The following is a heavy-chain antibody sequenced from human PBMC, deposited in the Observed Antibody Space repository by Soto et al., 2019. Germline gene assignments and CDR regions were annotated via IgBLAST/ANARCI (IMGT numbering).Heavy chain of an antibody. Sequence: QVQLVQSGAEVKKPGASVKVSCKASGYTFTSYGISWVRQAPGQGLEWMGWISAYNGNTNYAQKLQGRVTMTTDTSTSTAYMGLRSLRSDDTAVYYCARDASAAGTYYYYGMDVWGQGTTVTVSS. CDR1: GYTFTSYG. D-gene: IGHD6-13*01. V-gene: IGHV1-18*01. CDR2: ISAYNGNT. CDR3: ARDASAAGTYYYYGMDV. J-gene: IGHJ6*02.